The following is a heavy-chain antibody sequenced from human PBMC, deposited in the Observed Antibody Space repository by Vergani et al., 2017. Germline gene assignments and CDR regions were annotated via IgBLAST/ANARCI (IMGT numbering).Heavy chain of an antibody. Sequence: QVQLMQSGAEVKKPGSSVKVSCKASGGTFSSYAISWVRQAPGQGLEWMDGIIPIFGIANYAQKFQGRVTITADKSTSTAYMELSSLRSEDTAVYYCARRAPSLAGIKGLDAFDIWGQGSMVTVSS. D-gene: IGHD3-10*01. CDR3: ARRAPSLAGIKGLDAFDI. J-gene: IGHJ3*02. CDR2: IIPIFGIA. V-gene: IGHV1-69*17. CDR1: GGTFSSYA.